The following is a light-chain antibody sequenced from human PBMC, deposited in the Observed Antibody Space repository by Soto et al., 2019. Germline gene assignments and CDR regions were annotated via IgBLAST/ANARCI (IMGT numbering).Light chain of an antibody. CDR1: QSLSRYF. CDR3: QQYEKSPLT. CDR2: DAA. J-gene: IGKJ4*01. Sequence: EIVLTQSPSTLSLSPGDRATLSCRASQSLSRYFVAWYQQKPGQAPRLLIYDAANRATGGPDRFFGSGSGTDVTLTISRLESEDVAVYHCQQYEKSPLTFGGGTKVDIK. V-gene: IGKV3-20*01.